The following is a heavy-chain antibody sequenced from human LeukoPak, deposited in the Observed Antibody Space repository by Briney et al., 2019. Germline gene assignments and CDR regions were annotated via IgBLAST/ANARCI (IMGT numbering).Heavy chain of an antibody. V-gene: IGHV3-21*01. CDR1: GFTFSSYS. D-gene: IGHD3-10*01. J-gene: IGHJ4*02. CDR2: ISSSSSYI. Sequence: PGGSLRLSCAASGFTFSSYSMNWVRQAPGKGLEWVSSISSSSSYIYYADSVKGRFTISRDNAKNSLYLQMNSLRAEDTAVYYCARDQLLWFGELVGPDYWGQGTLVTVSS. CDR3: ARDQLLWFGELVGPDY.